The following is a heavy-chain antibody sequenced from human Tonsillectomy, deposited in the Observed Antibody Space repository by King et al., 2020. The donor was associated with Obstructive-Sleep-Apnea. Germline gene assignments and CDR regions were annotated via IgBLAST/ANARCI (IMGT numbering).Heavy chain of an antibody. D-gene: IGHD4-17*01. J-gene: IGHJ1*01. Sequence: VQLVESGGGVVQPGRSLRLSWAASGFTFSSYGMHWVRQAPGKGLEWVAVISYDGSNKYYADSVKGRFTISRDNSKNTLYLQMNSLRADDTAVYYCAKARYGDYSLFQHWGQGTLVTVSS. CDR2: ISYDGSNK. V-gene: IGHV3-30*18. CDR1: GFTFSSYG. CDR3: AKARYGDYSLFQH.